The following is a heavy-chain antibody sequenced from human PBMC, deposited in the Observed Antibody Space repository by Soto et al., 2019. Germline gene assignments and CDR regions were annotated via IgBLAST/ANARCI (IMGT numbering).Heavy chain of an antibody. CDR3: ASTKDETLYFDY. V-gene: IGHV4-39*01. J-gene: IGHJ4*02. D-gene: IGHD2-15*01. CDR2: IHYSGST. Sequence: QLQLQASGPGLVKPSETLSLTCTVSGDSISITSYYWGWVRQPPGKGLEWIGSIHYSGSTHYNPSLQSRVTISGDASKKQFSLKLRSVTAADTAVYYCASTKDETLYFDYWGQGTLVTVSS. CDR1: GDSISITSYY.